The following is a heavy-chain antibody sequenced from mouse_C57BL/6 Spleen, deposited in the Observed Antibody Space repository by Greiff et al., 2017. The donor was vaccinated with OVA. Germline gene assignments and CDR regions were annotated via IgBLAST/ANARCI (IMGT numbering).Heavy chain of an antibody. J-gene: IGHJ2*01. CDR3: ARDSSGYDLDY. D-gene: IGHD3-2*02. CDR1: GYAFSSSW. CDR2: IYPGDGDT. Sequence: VKLQESGPELVKPGASVKISCKASGYAFSSSWMNWVKQRPGKGLEWIGRIYPGDGDTNYNGKFKGKATLTADKSSSTAYMQLSSLTSEDAAVYFCARDSSGYDLDYWGQGTTLTVSS. V-gene: IGHV1-82*01.